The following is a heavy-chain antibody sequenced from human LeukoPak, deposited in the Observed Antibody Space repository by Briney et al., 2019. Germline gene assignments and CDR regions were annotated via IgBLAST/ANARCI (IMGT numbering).Heavy chain of an antibody. J-gene: IGHJ6*02. CDR1: GYTFTSYG. D-gene: IGHD3-22*01. CDR2: MNPNSGNT. V-gene: IGHV1-8*02. CDR3: ARELVPYYTLYYCYYGMDV. Sequence: ASVKVSCKASGYTFTSYGINWVRQATGQGLEWMGWMNPNSGNTGYAQKFQGRVTMTRNTSISTAYMELSSLRSEDTAVYYCARELVPYYTLYYCYYGMDVWGQGTTVTVSS.